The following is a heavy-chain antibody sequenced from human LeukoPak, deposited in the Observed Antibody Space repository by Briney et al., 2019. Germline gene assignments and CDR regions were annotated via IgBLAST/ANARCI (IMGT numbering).Heavy chain of an antibody. CDR2: ISVGNGDS. D-gene: IGHD3-10*01. CDR3: ARGGSGSYRLTYYYYYMDV. CDR1: GYTFTSYT. J-gene: IGHJ6*03. Sequence: ASVKVSCKASGYTFTSYTIHWVRQAPGQSLEWMGWISVGNGDSKCSQEFQGRVTLTRDTSATTAYLEVNSLRAEDTAVYYCARGGSGSYRLTYYYYYMDVWGKGTTVTVSS. V-gene: IGHV1-3*03.